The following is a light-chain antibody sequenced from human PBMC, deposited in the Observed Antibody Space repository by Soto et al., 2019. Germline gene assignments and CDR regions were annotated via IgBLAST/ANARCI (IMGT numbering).Light chain of an antibody. CDR3: QQYNNWPPLT. Sequence: EIVMTQSPATLSVSPGERAILSCRASKSVSSNLAWYQQKPGQAPKLLIYGASTRATGIPARFSGSGSGTEFNLGTSSLQSEDFANYYGQQYNNWPPLTFGGGTKVEIK. CDR1: KSVSSN. J-gene: IGKJ4*01. CDR2: GAS. V-gene: IGKV3-15*01.